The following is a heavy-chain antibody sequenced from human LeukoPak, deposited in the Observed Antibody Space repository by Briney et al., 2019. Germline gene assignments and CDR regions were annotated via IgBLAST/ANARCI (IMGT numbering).Heavy chain of an antibody. CDR2: IIPIFGTA. V-gene: IGHV1-69*05. D-gene: IGHD2-21*02. Sequence: SVKVSCKASGGTFSSYAISWVRQAAGQGLEWMGRIIPIFGTANYAQKFQGRVTITTDESTSTASTELSSLRSADTAVYYCAGGMVVTAINLDYWGQGTLVTVSS. J-gene: IGHJ4*02. CDR3: AGGMVVTAINLDY. CDR1: GGTFSSYA.